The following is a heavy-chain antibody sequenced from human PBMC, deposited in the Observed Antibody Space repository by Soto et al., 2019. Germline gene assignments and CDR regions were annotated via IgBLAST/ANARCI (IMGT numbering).Heavy chain of an antibody. V-gene: IGHV3-72*01. CDR2: TRNRANSYTT. J-gene: IGHJ6*03. Sequence: GGSLRLSCAASGFTLSDYYMDWVRQAPGKGLEWVGRTRNRANSYTTEYAASVKGRFTVSRDDSKNSLYLQMNSLKTEDSAVYYCARAGGRTNSHYCMDVWGKGTTVTVSS. D-gene: IGHD1-1*01. CDR3: ARAGGRTNSHYCMDV. CDR1: GFTLSDYY.